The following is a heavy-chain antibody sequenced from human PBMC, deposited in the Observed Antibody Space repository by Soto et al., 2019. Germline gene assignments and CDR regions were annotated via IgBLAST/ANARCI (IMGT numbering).Heavy chain of an antibody. CDR3: ATKTSPNWNYYYYYMDV. CDR2: IYPGDSDT. Sequence: GESLKISCKGSGYSFTSYWIGWVRQMPGKGLEWMGIIYPGDSDTRYSPSFQGQVTISADKSISTAYLQWSSLKASDTAMYYCATKTSPNWNYYYYYMDVWGKGTTVTVSS. D-gene: IGHD1-1*01. CDR1: GYSFTSYW. V-gene: IGHV5-51*01. J-gene: IGHJ6*03.